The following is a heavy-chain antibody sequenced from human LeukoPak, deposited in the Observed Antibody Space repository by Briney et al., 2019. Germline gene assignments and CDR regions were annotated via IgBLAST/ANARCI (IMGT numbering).Heavy chain of an antibody. CDR1: GFTVRSNY. CDR3: ARDHPPFDI. CDR2: IYSVRST. Sequence: GGSLRLSCAASGFTVRSNYMSGVRQAPGKGLDGVSVIYSVRSTYYADSVKGRFTISRDNSTNTLYLQMNSLRAEDTAVYSCARDHPPFDIWGQGTMVTVSS. V-gene: IGHV3-53*01. J-gene: IGHJ3*02.